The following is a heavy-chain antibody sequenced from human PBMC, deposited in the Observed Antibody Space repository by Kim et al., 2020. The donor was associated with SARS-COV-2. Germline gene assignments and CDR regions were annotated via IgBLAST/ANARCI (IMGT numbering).Heavy chain of an antibody. CDR3: ARGATTFVHDAFDI. V-gene: IGHV4-61*02. Sequence: SETLSLTCTVSGGSINSGIYYWSWFRQPAGKGLVRIGRIYTSGSTNYNPSLKSRVTISVDTSKNQFSLKLSSVTAADTAVYYCARGATTFVHDAFDIWGQGTMVTDSS. CDR2: IYTSGST. D-gene: IGHD1-26*01. CDR1: GGSINSGIYY. J-gene: IGHJ3*02.